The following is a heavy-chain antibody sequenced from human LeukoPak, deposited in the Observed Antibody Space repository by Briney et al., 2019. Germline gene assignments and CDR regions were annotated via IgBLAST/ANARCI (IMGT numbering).Heavy chain of an antibody. J-gene: IGHJ4*02. CDR2: IYTSGST. Sequence: SQTLSLTCTVSGGSISSGSYYWSWIRQPAGKGLEWIGRIYTSGSTNYNPSLKSRVTISVDTSKNQFSLKLSSVTAADTAVYYCARGALMVYSYYFDYWGQGTLVTVSS. CDR3: ARGALMVYSYYFDY. CDR1: GGSISSGSYY. D-gene: IGHD2-8*01. V-gene: IGHV4-61*02.